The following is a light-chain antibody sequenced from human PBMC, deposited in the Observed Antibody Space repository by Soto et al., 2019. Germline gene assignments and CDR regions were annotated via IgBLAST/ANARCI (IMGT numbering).Light chain of an antibody. Sequence: EIVMTQSPATLSVSPGESATLSCRASQSISSELAWYQQKPGQPPRLLIYGASTRATGVPARFTGSGSGSDFTLTISVLQSEDFAVYYCQQGHYWPLTFGQGTRLEI. CDR1: QSISSE. J-gene: IGKJ2*01. CDR2: GAS. CDR3: QQGHYWPLT. V-gene: IGKV3-15*01.